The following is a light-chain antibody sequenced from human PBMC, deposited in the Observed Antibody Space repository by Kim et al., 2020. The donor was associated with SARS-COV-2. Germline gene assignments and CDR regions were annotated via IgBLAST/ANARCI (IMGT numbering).Light chain of an antibody. CDR3: QVWDSYSDHVV. Sequence: SYELTQPPSVSVAPGKTARITCGGNNIESKSVHWYQQKPGQAPVLVIYFDTDRPSGIPERFSGSNSGNTATLTISRVEAGDEADYICQVWDSYSDHVVFGGGTQLTVL. CDR2: FDT. J-gene: IGLJ2*01. CDR1: NIESKS. V-gene: IGLV3-21*04.